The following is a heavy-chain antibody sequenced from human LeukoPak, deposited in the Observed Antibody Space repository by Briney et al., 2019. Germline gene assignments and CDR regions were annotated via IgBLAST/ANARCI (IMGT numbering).Heavy chain of an antibody. V-gene: IGHV1-8*01. CDR3: ARSFPDFEY. J-gene: IGHJ4*02. CDR2: MTPNSGNT. D-gene: IGHD3-16*01. CDR1: GYTFTSYD. Sequence: ASVTVSCMASGYTFTSYDINWVRQAPGQGLEWMGWMTPNSGNTGYAQKFQGRVTMTRDTSISTAYMELSSLRSEDTAVYYCARSFPDFEYWGQGTLVTVSS.